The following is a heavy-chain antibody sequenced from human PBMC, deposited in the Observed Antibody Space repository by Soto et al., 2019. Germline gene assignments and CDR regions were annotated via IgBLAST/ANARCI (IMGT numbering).Heavy chain of an antibody. J-gene: IGHJ4*02. CDR1: GFTFSSYA. CDR2: ISGSGGST. V-gene: IGHV3-23*01. CDR3: AKAGYSHGNPWFDY. D-gene: IGHD5-18*01. Sequence: EVQLLESGGGLVQPGGSLSLSCAASGFTFSSYAMSWVRQAPGKGLEWVSAISGSGGSTYYADSVKGRFTISRDNSKNTLYLQMNSLRAEDTAVYHCAKAGYSHGNPWFDYWGQGTLVTVSS.